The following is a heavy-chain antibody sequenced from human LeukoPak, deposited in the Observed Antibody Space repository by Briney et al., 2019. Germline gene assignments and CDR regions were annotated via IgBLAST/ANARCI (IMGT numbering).Heavy chain of an antibody. V-gene: IGHV1-18*01. CDR3: AREEMATTPFDY. D-gene: IGHD5-24*01. J-gene: IGHJ4*02. Sequence: ASVKVSCTASGYTFTSYGISWVRQAPGQGLEWMGWISAYNGNTNYAQKLQGRVTMTTDTSTSTAYMELRSLRSDDTAVYYCAREEMATTPFDYWGQGTLVTVSS. CDR1: GYTFTSYG. CDR2: ISAYNGNT.